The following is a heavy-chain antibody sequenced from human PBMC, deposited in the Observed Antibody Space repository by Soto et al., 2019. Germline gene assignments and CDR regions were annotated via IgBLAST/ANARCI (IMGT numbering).Heavy chain of an antibody. CDR1: GYIFTNYY. Sequence: GASVKVSCKASGYIFTNYYMHWVRQAPGQGLEWMGTINAGGGYTTYAQRFQGRVTMTRDTSTSTVSMELSSLRYEDTALYYCTRGGAIVVVTAQFDLWGQGTLVTVPQ. D-gene: IGHD2-21*02. J-gene: IGHJ5*02. V-gene: IGHV1-46*03. CDR2: INAGGGYT. CDR3: TRGGAIVVVTAQFDL.